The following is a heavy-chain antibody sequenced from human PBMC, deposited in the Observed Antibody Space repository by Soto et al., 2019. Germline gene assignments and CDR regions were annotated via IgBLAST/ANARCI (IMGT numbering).Heavy chain of an antibody. V-gene: IGHV1-69*01. CDR2: IIPIFGTA. CDR1: AGTFSSYA. CDR3: ARDRASLAAAAVLWSFDL. Sequence: QVQLVQSGAEVKKPESSVKVSCKASAGTFSSYALSWVRHAPGQGLEWMGGIIPIFGTANYAQKFQGRVTITADESTSTAYMELSSLRSEDTAVYYCARDRASLAAAAVLWSFDLWGRGTLVTVSS. D-gene: IGHD6-25*01. J-gene: IGHJ2*01.